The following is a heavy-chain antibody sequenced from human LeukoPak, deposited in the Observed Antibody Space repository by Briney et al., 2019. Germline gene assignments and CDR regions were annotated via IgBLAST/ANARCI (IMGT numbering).Heavy chain of an antibody. J-gene: IGHJ6*02. CDR2: IYYSGST. D-gene: IGHD3-3*02. Sequence: SETLSLTCTVSGGSISSYYWSWIRQPPGKGLEWIGYIYYSGSTNYNPSLKSRVTISVDTSKNQFSLKLSSVTAADTAVYYCARFSLSVFSNPAYYGMDVWGQGTTVTVSS. CDR1: GGSISSYY. CDR3: ARFSLSVFSNPAYYGMDV. V-gene: IGHV4-59*01.